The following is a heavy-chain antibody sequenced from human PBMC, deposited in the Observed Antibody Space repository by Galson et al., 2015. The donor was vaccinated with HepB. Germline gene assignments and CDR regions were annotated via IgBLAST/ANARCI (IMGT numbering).Heavy chain of an antibody. Sequence: SLRLSCAASGFTFSDYYMSWIRQAPGKGLEWVSYISSSSSYTNYADSVKGRFTISRDNAKNSLYLQMNSLRAEDTAVYYCARGTLSGAFDIWGQGTMVTVSS. V-gene: IGHV3-11*06. D-gene: IGHD7-27*01. CDR1: GFTFSDYY. J-gene: IGHJ3*02. CDR2: ISSSSSYT. CDR3: ARGTLSGAFDI.